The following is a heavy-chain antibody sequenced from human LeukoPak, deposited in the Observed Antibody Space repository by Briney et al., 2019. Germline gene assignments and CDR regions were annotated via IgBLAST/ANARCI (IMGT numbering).Heavy chain of an antibody. CDR1: GYIFTIYW. CDR3: ARAHGIYYMDV. CDR2: IYPGDSGT. J-gene: IGHJ6*03. Sequence: GESLKISCKASGYIFTIYWIGWVRQMPGKGLEWMGIIYPGDSGTRYSPSFQGQVTISADNSISTAYLQWSSLKASDTAMYYCARAHGIYYMDVWGKGTTVAVSS. D-gene: IGHD1-14*01. V-gene: IGHV5-51*01.